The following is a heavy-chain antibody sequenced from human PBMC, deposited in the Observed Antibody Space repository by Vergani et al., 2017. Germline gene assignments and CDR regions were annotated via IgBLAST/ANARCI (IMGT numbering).Heavy chain of an antibody. J-gene: IGHJ4*02. V-gene: IGHV1-69*01. Sequence: VQLVQSGAEVKKPGSSVKVSCKASGGTFSSYAISWVRQAPGQGLEWMGGIIPIFGTANYAQKFQGRVTITADESTSTAYMELSSLRSEDTAVYYCARSGGYYYDSSGYYYGYWGQGTLVTVSS. CDR3: ARSGGYYYDSSGYYYGY. CDR1: GGTFSSYA. D-gene: IGHD3-22*01. CDR2: IIPIFGTA.